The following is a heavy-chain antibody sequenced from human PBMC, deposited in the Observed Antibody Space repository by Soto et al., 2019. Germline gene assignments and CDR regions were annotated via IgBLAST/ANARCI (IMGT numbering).Heavy chain of an antibody. CDR1: GYTFTSYG. J-gene: IGHJ6*02. D-gene: IGHD2-15*01. CDR2: ISAYNGNT. Sequence: ASVKVSCKASGYTFTSYGISWVRQAPGQGLEWMGWISAYNGNTNYAQKLQGRVTMTTDTSTSTAYMELRSLRSDDTAVYYCASLGYCSGGSCYTASVYYYYGMDVWGQGTTVTV. V-gene: IGHV1-18*01. CDR3: ASLGYCSGGSCYTASVYYYYGMDV.